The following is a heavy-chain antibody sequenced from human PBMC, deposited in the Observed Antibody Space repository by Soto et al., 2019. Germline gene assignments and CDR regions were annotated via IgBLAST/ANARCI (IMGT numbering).Heavy chain of an antibody. V-gene: IGHV3-73*01. J-gene: IGHJ4*02. Sequence: GALRLSCAASGFTFSGSAMHWVRQASGKGLEWVGRIRSKANSYATAYAASVKGRFTISRDDSKNTAYLQMNSLKTEDTAVYYCTRVTYSSHQHDYWGQGTLVTVSS. CDR1: GFTFSGSA. CDR2: IRSKANSYAT. D-gene: IGHD6-19*01. CDR3: TRVTYSSHQHDY.